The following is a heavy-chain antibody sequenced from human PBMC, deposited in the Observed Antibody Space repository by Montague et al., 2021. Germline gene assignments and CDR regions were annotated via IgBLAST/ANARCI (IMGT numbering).Heavy chain of an antibody. D-gene: IGHD3-10*01. CDR1: GGSISSGGYY. CDR3: ARAEYYYGSGGYLGFDY. V-gene: IGHV4-31*03. CDR2: IFYSGNT. J-gene: IGHJ4*02. Sequence: TLSLTCTVSGGSISSGGYYWSWIRQLPGKGLEWIGYIFYSGNTYYNPSLKSRVTISVDTSKNQFSLKLSSVTAADTAVYYCARAEYYYGSGGYLGFDYWGQGTLVTVSS.